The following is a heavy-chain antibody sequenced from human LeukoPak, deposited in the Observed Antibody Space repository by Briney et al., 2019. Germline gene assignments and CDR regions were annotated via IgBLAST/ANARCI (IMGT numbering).Heavy chain of an antibody. CDR1: GFTLTSYN. CDR3: ARSITMIVDWFDP. Sequence: NPGGSLRLSCAASGFTLTSYNMNWVRQAPGKGLEWVSSITSSSDYIYYADSVKGRFTVSRGNAKNSLYLQMNSLRAEDTAVYYCARSITMIVDWFDPWGQGTLVTVSS. D-gene: IGHD3-22*01. V-gene: IGHV3-21*01. J-gene: IGHJ5*02. CDR2: ITSSSDYI.